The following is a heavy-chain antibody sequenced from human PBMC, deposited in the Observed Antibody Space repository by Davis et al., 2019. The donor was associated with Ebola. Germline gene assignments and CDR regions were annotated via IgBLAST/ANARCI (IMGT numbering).Heavy chain of an antibody. D-gene: IGHD6-19*01. CDR2: IYFSGTP. Sequence: PSETLSLTCTVSGGSISSSTFYWAWIRQPPGKGLEWIGNIYFSGTPYYNSPFKSRVTISVDTSKDQFSLTLTSVTAADTAAYYCVRGRNQWPSHHFEYWGQGTLVTVSS. CDR1: GGSISSSTFY. V-gene: IGHV4-39*01. J-gene: IGHJ4*02. CDR3: VRGRNQWPSHHFEY.